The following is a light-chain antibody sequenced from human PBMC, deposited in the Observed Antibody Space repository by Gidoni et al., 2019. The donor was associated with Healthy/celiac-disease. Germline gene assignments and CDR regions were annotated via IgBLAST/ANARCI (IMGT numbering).Light chain of an antibody. J-gene: IGKJ2*01. CDR2: DAS. CDR1: QSVTSY. CDR3: QQRSNWPPYT. V-gene: IGKV3-11*01. Sequence: IVFTQSPATLSLSPGERATLSCRASQSVTSYLAWYQQKPGQAPRLLIYDASNRATGSPARFSGSGSGTDFTLTISSLEPEDVAVYYCQQRSNWPPYTFGQGTKLEIK.